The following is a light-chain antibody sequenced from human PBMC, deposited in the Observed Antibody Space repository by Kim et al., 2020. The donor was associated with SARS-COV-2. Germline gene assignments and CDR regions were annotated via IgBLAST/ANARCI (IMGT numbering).Light chain of an antibody. CDR2: AAS. CDR3: QQSYST. Sequence: SLSASVGDRVTITCRASQSIANYLNWYQQKPGRAPKLLIYAASSLQSGVPSRFSGSGSGTDFTLTISSLQPEDFATYYCQQSYSTFGQGTRLEIK. V-gene: IGKV1-39*01. CDR1: QSIANY. J-gene: IGKJ5*01.